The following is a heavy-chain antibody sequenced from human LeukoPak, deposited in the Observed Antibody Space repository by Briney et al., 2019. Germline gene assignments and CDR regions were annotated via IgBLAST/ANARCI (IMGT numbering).Heavy chain of an antibody. J-gene: IGHJ4*02. V-gene: IGHV3-48*03. D-gene: IGHD3-10*01. CDR3: ARDSPHGYGSGSSPDY. Sequence: PGGSLRLSCAASGFTFSSYEMNWVRQAPGKGLEWVSYISSSGSTIYYADSVKGRFTISRDNAKNSLYLQMNSLRAEDTAVYYCARDSPHGYGSGSSPDYWGQGTLVTVSS. CDR1: GFTFSSYE. CDR2: ISSSGSTI.